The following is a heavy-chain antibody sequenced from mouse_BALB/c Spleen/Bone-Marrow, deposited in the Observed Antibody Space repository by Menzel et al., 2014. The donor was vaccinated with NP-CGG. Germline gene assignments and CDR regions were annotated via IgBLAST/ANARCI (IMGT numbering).Heavy chain of an antibody. V-gene: IGHV3-1*02. Sequence: EVKLVESGPDLVKPSQFLSLTCTVTGYSITRGYNWHWIRQFPGNKLEWMGYIHYSGSANYNPSLKSQISITRDTSKNQFFLQLNSVTTEDTATYYCTKEGYASSYAYWGQGTTLTVSS. CDR3: TKEGYASSYAY. J-gene: IGHJ2*01. D-gene: IGHD1-1*01. CDR1: GYSITRGYN. CDR2: IHYSGSA.